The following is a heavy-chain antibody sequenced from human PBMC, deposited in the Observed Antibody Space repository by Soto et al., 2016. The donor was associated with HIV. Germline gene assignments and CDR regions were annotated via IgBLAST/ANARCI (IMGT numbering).Heavy chain of an antibody. J-gene: IGHJ6*02. CDR1: GFMFSNCW. CDR3: ARNPPYRSSWTGTDYYYYGMDM. D-gene: IGHD6-13*01. V-gene: IGHV3-74*01. Sequence: EVQLVESGGGLVRLGGSLRLSCAASGFMFSNCWMHWVRQAPGKGLVWVARINSDGSNIVYEDSVKGRFIISRDNAKKMVHLQMDRLSAEDTAVYFCARNPPYRSSWTGTDYYYYGMDMWGQGTTVTV. CDR2: INSDGSNI.